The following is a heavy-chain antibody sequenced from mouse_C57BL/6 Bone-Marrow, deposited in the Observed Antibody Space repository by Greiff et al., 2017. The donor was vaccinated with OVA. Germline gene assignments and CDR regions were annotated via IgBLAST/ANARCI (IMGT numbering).Heavy chain of an antibody. CDR2: FYPGSGSI. D-gene: IGHD1-2*01. CDR1: GYTFTEYT. J-gene: IGHJ1*03. V-gene: IGHV1-62-2*01. Sequence: QVQLKQSGAELVKPGASVKLSCKASGYTFTEYTIHWVKQRSGQGLEWIGWFYPGSGSIKYNEKFKDKATLTADKSSSTVYMELSRLTSEDSAVYVCARHEGGGYYGPWYFDVWGTGTTVTVSS. CDR3: ARHEGGGYYGPWYFDV.